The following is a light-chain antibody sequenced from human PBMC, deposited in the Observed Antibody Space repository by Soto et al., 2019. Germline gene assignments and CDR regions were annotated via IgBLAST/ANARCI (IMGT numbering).Light chain of an antibody. J-gene: IGKJ1*01. CDR2: AAS. CDR3: QHYDTFSWA. Sequence: EIQMYQSPSTLSASVGDRVTITCRASQNIDISLAWFQQRPGQAPKVLIYAASGLASGVPSTFSGSGSGTEFTLTISSLQPDDFATYFCQHYDTFSWAFGQVTKV. CDR1: QNIDIS. V-gene: IGKV1-5*01.